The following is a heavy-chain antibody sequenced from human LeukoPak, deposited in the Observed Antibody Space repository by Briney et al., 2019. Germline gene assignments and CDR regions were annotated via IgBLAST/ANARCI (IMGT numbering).Heavy chain of an antibody. V-gene: IGHV1-18*01. CDR1: GYTFPSYG. J-gene: IGHJ4*02. CDR3: ARGQGVVVPAAGYYFDY. D-gene: IGHD2-2*01. CDR2: ISAYNGNT. Sequence: AAVKVSCKASGYTFPSYGSRWVRPAPGQGLEWVGWISAYNGNTNYAQKLQGRVTMTTDTSTSRAYMEQRSLRSDDTAVYYCARGQGVVVPAAGYYFDYWGQGTLVTVSS.